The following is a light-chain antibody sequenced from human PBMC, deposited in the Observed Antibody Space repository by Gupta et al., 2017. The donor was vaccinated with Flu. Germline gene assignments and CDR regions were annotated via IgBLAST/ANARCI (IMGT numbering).Light chain of an antibody. CDR2: DDS. J-gene: IGLJ2*01. CDR3: QVWDSSSDHVV. CDR1: NIGSKS. Sequence: GQTAKITCEGNNIGSKSVHWYQQKPGQAPVLVVYDDSFRPSGIPERFSGSNSGNTATLTITRVEAGDEADYYCQVWDSSSDHVVFGGGTKLTVL. V-gene: IGLV3-21*02.